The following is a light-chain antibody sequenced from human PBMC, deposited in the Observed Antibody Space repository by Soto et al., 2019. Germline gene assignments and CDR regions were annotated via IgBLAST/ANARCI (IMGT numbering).Light chain of an antibody. CDR3: AAWDDSLNGVV. V-gene: IGLV1-44*01. CDR1: SSNIGSNT. J-gene: IGLJ2*01. CDR2: SNN. Sequence: QSVLPQPPSASGTPGQRVTISRSGSSSNIGSNTVNWFQQLPGTAPKLLSYSNNQRPSGVPDRFSGSKSVTSASLAISGLQSEDEADYYCAAWDDSLNGVVFGGGTKLTVL.